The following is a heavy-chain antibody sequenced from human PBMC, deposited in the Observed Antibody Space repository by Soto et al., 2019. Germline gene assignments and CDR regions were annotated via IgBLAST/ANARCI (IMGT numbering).Heavy chain of an antibody. CDR1: GFTFSSYG. CDR3: ARDPASSMVRGYYYYGMDV. V-gene: IGHV3-33*01. D-gene: IGHD3-10*01. CDR2: IWYDGSNK. Sequence: QVQLVESGGGVVQPGRSLRLSCAASGFTFSSYGMHWVRQAPGKGLEWVAVIWYDGSNKYYADSVKGRFTISRDNSKNTLYLQMNSLRAEDTAVYYCARDPASSMVRGYYYYGMDVWGQGTTVTVSS. J-gene: IGHJ6*02.